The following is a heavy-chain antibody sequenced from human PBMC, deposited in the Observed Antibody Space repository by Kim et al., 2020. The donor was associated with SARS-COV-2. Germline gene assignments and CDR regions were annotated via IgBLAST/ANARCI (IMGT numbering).Heavy chain of an antibody. CDR3: ASIAVAGKDLDY. D-gene: IGHD6-19*01. J-gene: IGHJ4*02. CDR1: GFTFTSSA. Sequence: SVKVSCKASGFTFTSSAMQWVRQARGQRLEWIGWIVVGSGNTNYAQKFQERVTITRDMSTSTAYMELSSLRSEDTAVYYCASIAVAGKDLDYWGQGTLVTVSS. V-gene: IGHV1-58*02. CDR2: IVVGSGNT.